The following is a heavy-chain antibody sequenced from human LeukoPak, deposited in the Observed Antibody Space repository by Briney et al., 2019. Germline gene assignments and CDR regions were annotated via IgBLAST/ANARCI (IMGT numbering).Heavy chain of an antibody. V-gene: IGHV3-23*01. CDR1: GFTFSTQW. J-gene: IGHJ5*02. Sequence: GGSLRLSCTASGFTFSTQWMSWVRQAPGKGLEWVSTISGSGGNTYYSDSVMGRFTISRDNARNTLFLQIDSLRLEDTAIYYCAKGPHSYRDLNHWGRGTLVTVSS. D-gene: IGHD1-26*01. CDR3: AKGPHSYRDLNH. CDR2: ISGSGGNT.